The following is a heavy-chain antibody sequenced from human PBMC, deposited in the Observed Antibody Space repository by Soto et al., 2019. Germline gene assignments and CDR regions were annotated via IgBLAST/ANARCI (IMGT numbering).Heavy chain of an antibody. CDR1: GGTISSGGYS. J-gene: IGHJ6*02. CDR3: ARVPDV. Sequence: SETLSLTSAVSGGTISSGGYSWSWTRQPPGKGLEWIGYIYHSGSTYYNPSLKSRVTISVDRSKNQFSLKLSSVTAADTAVYYCARVPDVWGQGTTVTVSS. CDR2: IYHSGST. V-gene: IGHV4-30-2*01.